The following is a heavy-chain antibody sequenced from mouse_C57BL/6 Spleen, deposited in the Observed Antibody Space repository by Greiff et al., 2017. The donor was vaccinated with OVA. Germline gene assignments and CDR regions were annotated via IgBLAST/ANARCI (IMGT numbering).Heavy chain of an antibody. Sequence: QVQLQQSGAELVKPGASVKISCKASGYAFSSYWMNWVKQRPGKGLEWIGQIYPGDGDTNYNGKFKGKATLTADKSSSTDYMQLSSLTSEDSAVYICARGGTTVVAVDFDYWGQGTTLTVSS. J-gene: IGHJ2*01. D-gene: IGHD1-1*01. V-gene: IGHV1-80*01. CDR3: ARGGTTVVAVDFDY. CDR1: GYAFSSYW. CDR2: IYPGDGDT.